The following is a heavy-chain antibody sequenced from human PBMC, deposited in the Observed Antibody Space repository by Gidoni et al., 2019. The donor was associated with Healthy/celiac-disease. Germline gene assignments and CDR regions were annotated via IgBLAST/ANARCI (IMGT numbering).Heavy chain of an antibody. D-gene: IGHD6-6*01. CDR2: ISWNSGSI. J-gene: IGHJ4*02. V-gene: IGHV3-9*01. Sequence: EVQLVESGGGLVQPGRSLRLSCAASGFTFDDYAMHWVRQATGKGLEWVSGISWNSGSIGYADSVKGRFTISRDNAKNSLYLQMNSLRAEDTALYYCAKDRGEQFVLGIDYWGQGTLVTVSS. CDR1: GFTFDDYA. CDR3: AKDRGEQFVLGIDY.